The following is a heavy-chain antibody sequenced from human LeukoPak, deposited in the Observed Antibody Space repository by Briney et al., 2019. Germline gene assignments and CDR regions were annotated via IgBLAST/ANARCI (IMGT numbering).Heavy chain of an antibody. J-gene: IGHJ6*02. D-gene: IGHD3-10*01. V-gene: IGHV1-46*01. CDR1: GYTFTNYY. CDR3: ARGGTTMIRGVIGMDV. Sequence: ASVTVSCKASGYTFTNYYMHWVRQAPGQGLEWMGIINPSGGSTSYAQKFEGRVTMTRDTSTSTVYMELSSLRSEDTAVYYCARGGTTMIRGVIGMDVWGQGTTVTVSS. CDR2: INPSGGST.